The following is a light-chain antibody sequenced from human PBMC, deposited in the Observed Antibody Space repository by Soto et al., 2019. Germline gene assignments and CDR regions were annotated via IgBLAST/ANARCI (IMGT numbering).Light chain of an antibody. Sequence: DIQMTQSPSTLSASVGDRVTITCLASQSISSWLAWYQQKPGKAPKLLIYAASSLESGVPSRFSGSASGTEFTLTISSLQPDDFATYYCQQHNTYPLTFCGGTKVDIK. V-gene: IGKV1-5*01. CDR2: AAS. CDR1: QSISSW. J-gene: IGKJ4*01. CDR3: QQHNTYPLT.